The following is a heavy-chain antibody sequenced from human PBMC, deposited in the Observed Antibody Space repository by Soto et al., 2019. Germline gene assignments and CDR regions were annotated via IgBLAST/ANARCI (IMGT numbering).Heavy chain of an antibody. D-gene: IGHD4-17*01. J-gene: IGHJ4*02. CDR2: IYHSGGT. Sequence: QLQLQESGSGLVKPSQTLSLTCAVSGGSISSGGYSWSWMRQPPGKGLEWIGYIYHSGGTYYNPSLKSRVTISVDRSKNQFSLKLSSVTAADTAVYYRARARDSTVTTFYFDYWGQGTLVTVSS. CDR3: ARARDSTVTTFYFDY. V-gene: IGHV4-30-2*01. CDR1: GGSISSGGYS.